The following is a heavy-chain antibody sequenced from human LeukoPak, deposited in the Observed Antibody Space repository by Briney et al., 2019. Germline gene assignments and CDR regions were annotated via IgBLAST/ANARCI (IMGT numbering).Heavy chain of an antibody. CDR2: IYHSGRA. V-gene: IGHV4-4*02. CDR1: GASIFSGNW. CDR3: ASSDGLPPRSDSSYDVFDY. Sequence: SETLSLTCAVSGASIFSGNWWSWVRQPPGKGLEWIGEIYHSGRANYNPSLKSRVTTSLDKSKNQFSLNLSSVTAADTALYYCASSDGLPPRSDSSYDVFDYWGQGTLVTVSS. J-gene: IGHJ4*02. D-gene: IGHD5-12*01.